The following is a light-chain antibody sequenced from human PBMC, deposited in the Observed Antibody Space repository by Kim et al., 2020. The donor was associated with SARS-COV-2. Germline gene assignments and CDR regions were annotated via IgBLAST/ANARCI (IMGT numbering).Light chain of an antibody. V-gene: IGLV1-44*01. Sequence: GQRVTISGSRSSSKNGSKTENWYQQHPGTAPKLLIYSNDQRPSGVPDRFSGSKSGTSASLAISGLQSEDEADYYCAAWDDSLNGWVFGGGTQLTVL. CDR3: AAWDDSLNGWV. J-gene: IGLJ3*02. CDR1: SSKNGSKT. CDR2: SND.